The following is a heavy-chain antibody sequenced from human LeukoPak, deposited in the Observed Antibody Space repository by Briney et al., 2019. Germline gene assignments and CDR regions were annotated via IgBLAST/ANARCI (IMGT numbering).Heavy chain of an antibody. Sequence: GGSLRLSRAASGFTFSSYGMHWVRQAPGKGLEWVAVISYDGSNKYYADSVKGRFTISRDNSKSTLYLQMNSLRAEDTAVYYCATLGPTEYFVYWGQGTLVTVSS. V-gene: IGHV3-30*03. CDR1: GFTFSSYG. CDR2: ISYDGSNK. J-gene: IGHJ4*02. D-gene: IGHD4-11*01. CDR3: ATLGPTEYFVY.